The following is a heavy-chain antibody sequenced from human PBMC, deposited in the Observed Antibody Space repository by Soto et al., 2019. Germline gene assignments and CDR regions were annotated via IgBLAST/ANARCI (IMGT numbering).Heavy chain of an antibody. D-gene: IGHD2-2*01. CDR1: GFTVSNNY. J-gene: IGHJ4*02. CDR2: IYSGGYT. Sequence: EVQLVESGGGLIQPGGSLRLSCAVSGFTVSNNYMSWVRQAPGKGLEGVSVIYSGGYTAYGDSVKGRFTISRDNPKNTLYLQMTTRGPAAPALFYCARTPGGGGYWGQGTLVTVSS. CDR3: ARTPGGGGY. V-gene: IGHV3-53*01.